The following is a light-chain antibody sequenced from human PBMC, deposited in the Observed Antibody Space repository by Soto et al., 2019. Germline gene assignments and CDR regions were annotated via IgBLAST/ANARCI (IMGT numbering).Light chain of an antibody. Sequence: EIVMTQSPATLSVSPGERATLSCRDSRSINSNLAWYQQKPGQPPRLLIFGASTRATGIPARFSGSGSGTEFTLTISNLQSEDFAVYYCPQYTNWPRTFGQGTKVEIK. CDR2: GAS. CDR1: RSINSN. V-gene: IGKV3-15*01. CDR3: PQYTNWPRT. J-gene: IGKJ1*01.